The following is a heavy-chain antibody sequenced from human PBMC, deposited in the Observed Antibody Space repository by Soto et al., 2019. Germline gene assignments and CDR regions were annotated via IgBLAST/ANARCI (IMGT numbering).Heavy chain of an antibody. CDR2: IVVGSGNT. J-gene: IGHJ6*02. CDR3: AAPSTAMVQYYYYYYGMDV. D-gene: IGHD5-18*01. Sequence: QMQLVQSGPEVKKPGTSVKVSCKASGFTFTSSAMQWVRQARGQRLEWIGWIVVGSGNTNYAQKFQERVTITRDMYTSTAYMELSSLRSEDTAVYYCAAPSTAMVQYYYYYYGMDVWGQGTTVTVSS. V-gene: IGHV1-58*02. CDR1: GFTFTSSA.